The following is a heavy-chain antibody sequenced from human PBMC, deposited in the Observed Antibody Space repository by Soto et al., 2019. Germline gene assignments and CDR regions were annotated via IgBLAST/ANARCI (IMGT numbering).Heavy chain of an antibody. CDR1: GFTFSGYG. J-gene: IGHJ3*02. CDR3: AKELGTIYYYDSSGYYAFDI. CDR2: ISGSGGST. D-gene: IGHD3-22*01. Sequence: GGSLRLSCAASGFTFSGYGMHWVRQAPGKGLEWVAAISGSGGSTYYADSVKGRFTISRDNSKNTLYLQMNSLRAEDTAVYYCAKELGTIYYYDSSGYYAFDIWGQGTMVTVSS. V-gene: IGHV3-23*01.